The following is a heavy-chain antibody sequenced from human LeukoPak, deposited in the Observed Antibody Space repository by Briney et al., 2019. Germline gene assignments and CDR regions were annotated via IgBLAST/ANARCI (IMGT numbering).Heavy chain of an antibody. Sequence: GGSLRLSCAASGFTFSSYTMNWVRQPPGKGLEWVSNIGTSSTTIYYADSVKGRFTISRDNAKNSLYLQMNSLRAEDTAVYYCATSGGYRNAFDIWGQGTMVTVSS. V-gene: IGHV3-48*01. D-gene: IGHD6-19*01. CDR3: ATSGGYRNAFDI. CDR2: IGTSSTTI. J-gene: IGHJ3*02. CDR1: GFTFSSYT.